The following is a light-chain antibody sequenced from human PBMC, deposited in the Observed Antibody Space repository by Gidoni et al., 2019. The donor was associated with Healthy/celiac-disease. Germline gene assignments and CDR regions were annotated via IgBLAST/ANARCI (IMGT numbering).Light chain of an antibody. CDR1: SGHSSYI. CDR3: ETWDSNTSV. Sequence: QPVLTQSSSASASLGSSFKLTCTLSSGHSSYIIAWHQQQPGKAPRYLMKLEGSGSYNKGSGVPDRFSCSSSGADRYLTISNRQSEDEADYYCETWDSNTSVFGGGTKLTVL. V-gene: IGLV4-60*03. CDR2: LEGSGSY. J-gene: IGLJ3*02.